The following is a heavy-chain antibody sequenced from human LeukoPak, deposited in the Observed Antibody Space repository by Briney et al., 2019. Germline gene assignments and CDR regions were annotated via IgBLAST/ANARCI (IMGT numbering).Heavy chain of an antibody. J-gene: IGHJ5*02. CDR3: ARDTYYYDSSGSVNWFDP. Sequence: GGSLRLSCAASGFTFSSYSMNWVRQAPGKGLEWVSAISGSGGSTYYADSVKGRFTISRDNAKNSLYLQMNSLRAEDTAVYYCARDTYYYDSSGSVNWFDPWGQGTLVTVSS. V-gene: IGHV3-21*01. D-gene: IGHD3-22*01. CDR1: GFTFSSYS. CDR2: ISGSGGST.